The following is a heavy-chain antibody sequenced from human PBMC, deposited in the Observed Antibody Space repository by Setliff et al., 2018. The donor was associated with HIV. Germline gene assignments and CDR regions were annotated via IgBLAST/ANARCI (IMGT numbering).Heavy chain of an antibody. D-gene: IGHD3-22*01. V-gene: IGHV1-69*05. J-gene: IGHJ3*02. CDR2: IIPIFGTA. CDR3: ARDTSPHSSGYYLTSDAFDI. CDR1: GGTFSSYA. Sequence: ASVKVSCKASGGTFSSYAISWVRQAPGQGLEWMGGIIPIFGTANYAQKFQGRVTITTDESTSTAYMELGSLRSEDTAVYYCARDTSPHSSGYYLTSDAFDIWGQGTMVTVSS.